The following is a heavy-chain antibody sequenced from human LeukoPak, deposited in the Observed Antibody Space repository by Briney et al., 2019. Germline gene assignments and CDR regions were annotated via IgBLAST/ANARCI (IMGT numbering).Heavy chain of an antibody. CDR1: GFSFSGYS. J-gene: IGHJ4*02. V-gene: IGHV3-48*01. CDR2: ISSGSRTI. CDR3: ARESITGDRDFDY. Sequence: GGSLRLSCAASGFSFSGYSMNWVRQAPGRGLEWISYISSGSRTIFYADSVKGRFTISRDNAKNSLYHLMNSLRADDTAVYYVARESITGDRDFDYWGEGTLITASP. D-gene: IGHD7-27*01.